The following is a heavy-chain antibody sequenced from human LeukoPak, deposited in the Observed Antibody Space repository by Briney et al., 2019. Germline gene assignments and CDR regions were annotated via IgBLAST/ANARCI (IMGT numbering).Heavy chain of an antibody. D-gene: IGHD4-17*01. J-gene: IGHJ4*02. CDR1: GGTFSSYT. CDR3: ARGGVFGYGDYAGED. CDR2: IIPILGIA. V-gene: IGHV1-69*02. Sequence: SVKVSCKASGGTFSSYTISWVRQAPGQGLEWMGRIIPILGIANYAQKFQGRVTITADKSTSTAYMELSSLRSEDTAVYYCARGGVFGYGDYAGEDWGQGTLVTVSS.